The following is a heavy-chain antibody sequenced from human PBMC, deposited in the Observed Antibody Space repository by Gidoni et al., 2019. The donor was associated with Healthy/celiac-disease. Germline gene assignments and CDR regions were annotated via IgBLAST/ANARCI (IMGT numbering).Heavy chain of an antibody. Sequence: EAQLVQSGAEVKKPGESLKISCTGSGYSFTSYWIGWVRQMPGKGLEWRGIIYPGDSDTRYSPSCQGQVTISADKSISTAYLQWSSLKASDTAMYYCARGIVDYGGNSIWYFDLWGRGTLVTVSS. J-gene: IGHJ2*01. D-gene: IGHD4-17*01. V-gene: IGHV5-51*03. CDR1: GYSFTSYW. CDR3: ARGIVDYGGNSIWYFDL. CDR2: IYPGDSDT.